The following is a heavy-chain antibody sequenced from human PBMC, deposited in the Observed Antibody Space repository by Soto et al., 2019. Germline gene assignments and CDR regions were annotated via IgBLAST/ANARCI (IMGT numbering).Heavy chain of an antibody. CDR3: ARENWNYDCDY. CDR1: GYTFASYD. D-gene: IGHD1-7*01. CDR2: INPASGGT. V-gene: IGHV1-2*02. Sequence: ASVKVSCKASGYTFASYDINWVRQATGQGLEWMGWINPASGGTNYAQKFQGRVTMTRDMSFSTAYMELSRLGSDDTAVYYCARENWNYDCDYWGQGTLVTVSS. J-gene: IGHJ4*02.